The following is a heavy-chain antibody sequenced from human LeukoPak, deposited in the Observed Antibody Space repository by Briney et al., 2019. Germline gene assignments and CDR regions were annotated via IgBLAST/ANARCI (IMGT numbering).Heavy chain of an antibody. V-gene: IGHV3-21*01. CDR2: ISSSSSYI. Sequence: GGSLRLSCVASGFTFSNYNMNWVRQAPGQGLEWVSSISSSSSYIYYADSIKGRFTISRDNARNSLSLQMNGLRAEDTAVYYCARGIIAAGYAFDIWGQGTMVTVSS. CDR3: ARGIIAAGYAFDI. CDR1: GFTFSNYN. J-gene: IGHJ3*02. D-gene: IGHD6-13*01.